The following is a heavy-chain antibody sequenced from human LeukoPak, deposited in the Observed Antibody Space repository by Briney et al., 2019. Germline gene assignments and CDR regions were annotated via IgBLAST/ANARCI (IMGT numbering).Heavy chain of an antibody. Sequence: SETLSLTCTVSGGSISGYFWSWIRQPPGKGLDWIGYIYSSGTTYYNPSLKSRVTISVDTSKNQFSLKLTSVTAADTAVYFCARGGYYGSGNDFRFDPWGQGTLVTVSS. CDR3: ARGGYYGSGNDFRFDP. CDR1: GGSISGYF. J-gene: IGHJ5*02. D-gene: IGHD3-10*01. CDR2: IYSSGTT. V-gene: IGHV4-59*01.